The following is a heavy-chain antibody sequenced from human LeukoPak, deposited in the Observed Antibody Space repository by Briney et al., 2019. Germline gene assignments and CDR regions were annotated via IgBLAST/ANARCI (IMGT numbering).Heavy chain of an antibody. Sequence: PGGSLRLSCAASGFTFNNYIMNWVRQAPGKGLEWVSSISSSSDYIYYADSVKGRFTISRDNAKNSLYLQMNSLRAEDMAVYYCARVYYSNSYDYWYFDLWGRGTLVTVSS. CDR1: GFTFNNYI. J-gene: IGHJ2*01. CDR2: ISSSSDYI. D-gene: IGHD6-13*01. CDR3: ARVYYSNSYDYWYFDL. V-gene: IGHV3-21*04.